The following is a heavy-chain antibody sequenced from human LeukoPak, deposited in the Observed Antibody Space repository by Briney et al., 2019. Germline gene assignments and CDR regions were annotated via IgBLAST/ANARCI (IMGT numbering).Heavy chain of an antibody. CDR3: AKDKRYQLAEYYFDY. D-gene: IGHD2-2*01. V-gene: IGHV3-23*01. Sequence: GGSLRLSCAASGFTFSDYYMNWIRQAPGKGLEWVSAISGSGGSTYYADSVKGRFAISRDNSKNTLYLQMNSLRAEDTAVYYCAKDKRYQLAEYYFDYWGQGTLVTVSS. CDR2: ISGSGGST. J-gene: IGHJ4*02. CDR1: GFTFSDYY.